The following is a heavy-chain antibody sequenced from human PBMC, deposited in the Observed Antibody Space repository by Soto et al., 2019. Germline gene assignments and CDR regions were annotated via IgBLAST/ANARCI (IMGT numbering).Heavy chain of an antibody. J-gene: IGHJ6*02. Sequence: WLTLSLPCAISGDSVSRNSAAWTWIRQSPSRGLEWLGRTYYRSKWYNDYAVSVKSRITINADTSKNQVYLQLNSVTPEDTAVYYCAHAYSDFXFGYASSSLYGMDVSGQGTXVTVSS. CDR1: GDSVSRNSAA. CDR2: TYYRSKWYN. D-gene: IGHD3-3*01. V-gene: IGHV6-1*01. CDR3: AHAYSDFXFGYASSSLYGMDV.